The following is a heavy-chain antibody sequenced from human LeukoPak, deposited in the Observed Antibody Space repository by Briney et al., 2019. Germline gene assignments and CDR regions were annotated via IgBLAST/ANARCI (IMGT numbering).Heavy chain of an antibody. CDR1: GFTFSNYA. D-gene: IGHD3-16*01. CDR2: ISGTGGRT. Sequence: GGSLRLSCTASGFTFSNYAMTWVRQAPGKGLEWVSSISGTGGRTYSADSVKGRFTISRDNSKNTLYLQMRNLRVEHTAVYYCAKGLHGGVGYGVDVWGQGTTVSVSS. V-gene: IGHV3-23*01. CDR3: AKGLHGGVGYGVDV. J-gene: IGHJ6*02.